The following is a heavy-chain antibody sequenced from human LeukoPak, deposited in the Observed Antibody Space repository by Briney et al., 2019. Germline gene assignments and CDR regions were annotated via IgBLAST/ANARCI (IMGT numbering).Heavy chain of an antibody. CDR3: ARGKSGGSFDFDY. CDR1: GYTFTGYY. Sequence: ASVKVSCTASGYTFTGYYMHWVRQAPGQGLEWMGRINPNSGGTNYAQKFQGRVTMTRDTSISTAYMELSRLRSDDTAVYYCARGKSGGSFDFDYWDQGTLVTVSS. D-gene: IGHD2-15*01. CDR2: INPNSGGT. J-gene: IGHJ4*02. V-gene: IGHV1-2*06.